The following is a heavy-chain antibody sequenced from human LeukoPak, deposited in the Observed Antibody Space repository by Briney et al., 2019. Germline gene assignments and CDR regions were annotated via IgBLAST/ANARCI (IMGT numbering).Heavy chain of an antibody. Sequence: ASVKVSCKASGGTFSSYAISWVRQAPGQGLEWMGGIIPIFGTANYAQKFQGRVTITADESTSTAYMELSSLRPEDTAVYYCARASRRCSSTSCYRNWFDPWGQGTLVTVSS. CDR3: ARASRRCSSTSCYRNWFDP. CDR1: GGTFSSYA. CDR2: IIPIFGTA. J-gene: IGHJ5*02. D-gene: IGHD2-2*01. V-gene: IGHV1-69*13.